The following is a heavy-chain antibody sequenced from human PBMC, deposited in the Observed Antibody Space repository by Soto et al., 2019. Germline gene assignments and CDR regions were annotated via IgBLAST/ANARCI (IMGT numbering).Heavy chain of an antibody. Sequence: EVQLLESGGGLVPPGGSLRLSCAASGFTFTSYAMSWVRQAPGKGLEWVSLISGSGGSTYYADSVKGRFTISRDDSKNAVNLQMDSLRAEDTAVYYCAKQRGYSSGWYGAFDIWGQGTMVTVSS. CDR2: ISGSGGST. D-gene: IGHD6-19*01. CDR3: AKQRGYSSGWYGAFDI. V-gene: IGHV3-23*01. CDR1: GFTFTSYA. J-gene: IGHJ3*02.